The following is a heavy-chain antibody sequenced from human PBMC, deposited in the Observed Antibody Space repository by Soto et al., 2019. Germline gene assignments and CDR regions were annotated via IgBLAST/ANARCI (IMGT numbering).Heavy chain of an antibody. CDR1: GDSISTYY. V-gene: IGHV4-59*08. D-gene: IGHD7-27*01. CDR3: ARPGRDWGSLVY. Sequence: QVQLQESGPGLVKPSETLSLTCTVSGDSISTYYWTWIRQSPGKGLEWIAFIYYGGSTNYNPSLQSRVTISVDTSMNRFSLKLNSVTAADSAVYCSARPGRDWGSLVYWGQGTLVTVSS. J-gene: IGHJ4*02. CDR2: IYYGGST.